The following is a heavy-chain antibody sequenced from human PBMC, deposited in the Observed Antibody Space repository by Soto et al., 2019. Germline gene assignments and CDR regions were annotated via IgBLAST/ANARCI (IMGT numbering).Heavy chain of an antibody. Sequence: PVGALRLSCPASRLTFSSCAMHWVRQAPGKGLESVAVISYDGSNKYYADSVKGRFTISRDNSKNTLYLQMNSLRAEDTAVYYCASGTDYYDSSGYDLDYWGRGTLVTVSS. CDR2: ISYDGSNK. J-gene: IGHJ4*02. CDR1: RLTFSSCA. CDR3: ASGTDYYDSSGYDLDY. D-gene: IGHD3-22*01. V-gene: IGHV3-30-3*01.